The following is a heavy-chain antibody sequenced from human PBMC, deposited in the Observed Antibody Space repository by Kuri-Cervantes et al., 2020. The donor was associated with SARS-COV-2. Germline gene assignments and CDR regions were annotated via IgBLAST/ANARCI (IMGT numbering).Heavy chain of an antibody. Sequence: GESLKISCAASGFTFSSYAMHWVRQAPGKGLEWVAVISYDGSNKYYADSVKGRFTISRDNSKNTLYLQMNSLRAEDTAVYYCARDPYYYDSSGYGRPDYWGQGTLVTVSS. V-gene: IGHV3-30-3*01. CDR3: ARDPYYYDSSGYGRPDY. J-gene: IGHJ4*02. CDR2: ISYDGSNK. CDR1: GFTFSSYA. D-gene: IGHD3-22*01.